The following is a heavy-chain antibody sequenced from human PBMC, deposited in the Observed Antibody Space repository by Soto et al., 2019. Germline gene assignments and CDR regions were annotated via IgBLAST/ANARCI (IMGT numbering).Heavy chain of an antibody. J-gene: IGHJ6*03. V-gene: IGHV4-34*01. D-gene: IGHD2-15*01. CDR2: INHSGST. CDR1: GGSFSGYY. Sequence: SETLSLTCAVYGGSFSGYYWSWIRQPPGKGLEWIGEINHSGSTNYNPSLKSRVTISVDTSKNQFSLKLSSVTAADTAVYYCARGSWPHYYYYYMDVWGKGTTVTVSS. CDR3: ARGSWPHYYYYYMDV.